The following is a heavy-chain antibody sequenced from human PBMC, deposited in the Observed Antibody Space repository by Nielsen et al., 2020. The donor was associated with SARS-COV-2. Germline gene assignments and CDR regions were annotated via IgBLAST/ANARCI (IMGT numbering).Heavy chain of an antibody. CDR3: ASQPTYCYGSGSAYYYYYGMDV. CDR2: IIPILGIA. J-gene: IGHJ6*02. V-gene: IGHV1-69*02. Sequence: WVRQAPGQGLEWMGRIIPILGIANYAQKFQGRVTITADKSTSTAYMELSSLRSEDTAVYYCASQPTYCYGSGSAYYYYYGMDVWGQGTTVTVSS. D-gene: IGHD3-10*01.